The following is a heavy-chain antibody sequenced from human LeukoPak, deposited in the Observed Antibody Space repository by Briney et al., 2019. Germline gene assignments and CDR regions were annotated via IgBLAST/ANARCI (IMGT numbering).Heavy chain of an antibody. Sequence: ASVNVPCKASGGTFSSYAISWVRQAPGQGLEWMGGIIPIFGTANYAQKFQGRVTITADESTSTAYMELSSLRSEDTAVYYCAREVPDSSGYYLDYWGQGTLVTVSS. D-gene: IGHD3-22*01. V-gene: IGHV1-69*13. CDR3: AREVPDSSGYYLDY. J-gene: IGHJ4*02. CDR1: GGTFSSYA. CDR2: IIPIFGTA.